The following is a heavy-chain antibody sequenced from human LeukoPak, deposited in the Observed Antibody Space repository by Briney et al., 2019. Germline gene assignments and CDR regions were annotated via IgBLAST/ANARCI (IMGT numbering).Heavy chain of an antibody. J-gene: IGHJ4*02. V-gene: IGHV4-61*08. CDR1: GGSISSGGYH. CDR3: AAESERWLLRS. CDR2: IYYRGTP. D-gene: IGHD6-19*01. Sequence: PSETLSLTCTVSGGSISSGGYHGAWVRQPPGKGLEWVGQIYYRGTPNYNPSLGGRVTISIDTSKNQFSLKLNSVTAADTAIYYCAAESERWLLRSWGQGTLVTVSS.